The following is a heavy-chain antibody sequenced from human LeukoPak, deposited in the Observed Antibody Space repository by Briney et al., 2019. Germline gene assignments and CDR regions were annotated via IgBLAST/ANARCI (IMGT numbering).Heavy chain of an antibody. CDR3: ATDHSMANTAWWFDP. CDR1: GFTLSTSY. D-gene: IGHD5-24*01. V-gene: IGHV3-53*05. J-gene: IGHJ5*02. CDR2: IYSDGRS. Sequence: GGSLRLSCVASGFTLSTSYMTWVRHAPGKGLEWVSGIYSDGRSEYADSVQGRFTISRDNSKNTVSLQLNSLRSEDTAFYYCATDHSMANTAWWFDPWGQGTLVTVSS.